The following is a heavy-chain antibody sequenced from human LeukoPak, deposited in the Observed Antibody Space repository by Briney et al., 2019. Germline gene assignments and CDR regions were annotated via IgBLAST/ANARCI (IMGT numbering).Heavy chain of an antibody. J-gene: IGHJ3*02. CDR1: GFTFSSYS. Sequence: GGSLRLSCAASGFTFSSYSMNWVRQAPGKGLEWASSISSSSSYIYYADSVKGRFTISRDNAKNSLYLQMNSLRAEDTAVYYCARDLGSSGGQDAFDIWGQGTMVTVSS. D-gene: IGHD6-19*01. CDR2: ISSSSSYI. CDR3: ARDLGSSGGQDAFDI. V-gene: IGHV3-21*01.